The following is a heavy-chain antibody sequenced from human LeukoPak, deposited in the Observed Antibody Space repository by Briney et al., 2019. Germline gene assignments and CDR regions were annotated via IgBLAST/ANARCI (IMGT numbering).Heavy chain of an antibody. V-gene: IGHV3-23*01. Sequence: PRGSLRLSCAASGFTFRSYAMNWVRQAPGKGLEWVSAITSDGSTYYADSVKGRFTLSRDNSKNTLYLQMNSLRAEDTAVYYCARPHRGGTVTTSDCWGQGTLVTVSS. CDR2: ITSDGST. CDR1: GFTFRSYA. D-gene: IGHD4-17*01. J-gene: IGHJ4*02. CDR3: ARPHRGGTVTTSDC.